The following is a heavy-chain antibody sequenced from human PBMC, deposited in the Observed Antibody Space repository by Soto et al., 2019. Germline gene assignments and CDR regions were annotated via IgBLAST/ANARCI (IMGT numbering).Heavy chain of an antibody. CDR3: ARRIYGDWYFDL. Sequence: QVQLQESSPGLVKPSGTLSLTCAVSGGSISSSNWWSWVRQPPGKGLEWIGEIFHSGSTNSNPSRKSRVTISLDTSKSQFSLKLSSVTAADMAVYYCARRIYGDWYFDLWGRGTLVTVSS. CDR2: IFHSGST. V-gene: IGHV4-4*02. CDR1: GGSISSSNW. J-gene: IGHJ2*01. D-gene: IGHD3-16*01.